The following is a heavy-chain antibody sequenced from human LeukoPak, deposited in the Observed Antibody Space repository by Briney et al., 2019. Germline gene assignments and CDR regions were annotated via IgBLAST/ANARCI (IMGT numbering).Heavy chain of an antibody. D-gene: IGHD3-22*01. V-gene: IGHV6-1*01. CDR2: TYYRSKWYN. CDR3: ARHLRLSYYDTSGYYYNDAFDI. Sequence: SQTLSLTCAISGDSVSSNSAAWNWIRQSPSRGLEWLGRTYYRSKWYNDYAVSVKSRITINPDTSKNQFSLQLNSVTPEDTAVYYCARHLRLSYYDTSGYYYNDAFDIWGQGTMVTVSS. CDR1: GDSVSSNSAA. J-gene: IGHJ3*02.